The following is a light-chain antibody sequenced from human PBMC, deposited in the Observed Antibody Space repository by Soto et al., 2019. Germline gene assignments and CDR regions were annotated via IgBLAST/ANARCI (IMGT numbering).Light chain of an antibody. J-gene: IGLJ2*01. V-gene: IGLV2-14*01. Sequence: QSALTQPASVSGSPGQSITISCTGTSSDIGNYNYVSWYQHHPGKAPKLMIYEVSNRPSGVSNRFSGSKSGNTASLTISGLQAEDEADYYCSSYTINSARIFGGGTKVTVL. CDR1: SSDIGNYNY. CDR3: SSYTINSARI. CDR2: EVS.